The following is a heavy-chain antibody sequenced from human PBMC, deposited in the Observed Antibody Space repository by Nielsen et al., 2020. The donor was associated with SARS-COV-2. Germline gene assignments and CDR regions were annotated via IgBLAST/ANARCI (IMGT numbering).Heavy chain of an antibody. CDR2: IKTTTDGGTT. V-gene: IGHV3-15*01. CDR3: TTQTYDFWSGYDTTGSFDY. J-gene: IGHJ4*02. D-gene: IGHD3-3*01. CDR1: GFAVSSNY. Sequence: GGSLRLSCAASGFAVSSNYMSWVRQAPGKGLEWVGRIKTTTDGGTTDYAAPVKGRFTISRDDSKNTLYLQMNSLKTEDTAVYYCTTQTYDFWSGYDTTGSFDYWGQGTLVTVSS.